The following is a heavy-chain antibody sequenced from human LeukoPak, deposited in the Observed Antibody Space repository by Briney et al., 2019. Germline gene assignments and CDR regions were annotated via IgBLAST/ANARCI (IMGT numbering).Heavy chain of an antibody. CDR1: GGSISSYY. Sequence: SETLSLTCTVSGGSISSYYWSWILQPRGKGLEWIGYIYYSGSTNYNPSLKSRVTISVDTSKNQFSLKVSSVTAADTAVYCCARVSGDHVYTPFDYWGQGTLVTVSS. V-gene: IGHV4-59*01. CDR2: IYYSGST. CDR3: ARVSGDHVYTPFDY. J-gene: IGHJ4*02. D-gene: IGHD2-2*02.